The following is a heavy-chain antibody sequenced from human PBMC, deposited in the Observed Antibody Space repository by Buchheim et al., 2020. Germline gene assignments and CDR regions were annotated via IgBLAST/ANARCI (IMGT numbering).Heavy chain of an antibody. CDR2: INHSGST. Sequence: QVQLQQWGAGLLKPSETLSLTCAVYGGSFSGYYWSWIRQPPGKGLEWIGEINHSGSTNYNPSLKSRVTISVDTSKNQFSLKLSSVTAADTAVYYCAREPDDDFWSGKYYGMDVWGQGTT. V-gene: IGHV4-34*01. CDR1: GGSFSGYY. J-gene: IGHJ6*02. CDR3: AREPDDDFWSGKYYGMDV. D-gene: IGHD3-3*01.